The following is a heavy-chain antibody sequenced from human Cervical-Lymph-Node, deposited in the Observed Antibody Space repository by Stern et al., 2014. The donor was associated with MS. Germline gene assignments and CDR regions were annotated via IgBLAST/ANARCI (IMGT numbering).Heavy chain of an antibody. CDR2: INPNNGDT. J-gene: IGHJ4*02. Sequence: QDQLVQSGAEVKKLGASVSVSCKASGYTFTAYYLHWVRQAPGHGLEWMGWINPNNGDTKYAQNFQGWVTMTRDTSISTAYMDLSSLTSDDTAIYYCARDLGTVTTPGDYWGQGTLVTVSS. V-gene: IGHV1-2*04. CDR3: ARDLGTVTTPGDY. D-gene: IGHD4-17*01. CDR1: GYTFTAYY.